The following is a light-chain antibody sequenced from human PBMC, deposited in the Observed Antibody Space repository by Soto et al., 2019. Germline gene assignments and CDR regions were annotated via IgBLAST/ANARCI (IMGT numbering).Light chain of an antibody. J-gene: IGLJ3*02. CDR2: EVS. CDR3: SSYTSSNALVV. CDR1: SSDVGGYNY. V-gene: IGLV2-14*01. Sequence: QSALTQPASVSGSPGQSITISCTGTSSDVGGYNYVSWYQHHPGKAPKLMIFEVSNRPSGVSFRFSGSKSANTASLTISGLQAEDEADYYCSSYTSSNALVVFGGGTKVTVL.